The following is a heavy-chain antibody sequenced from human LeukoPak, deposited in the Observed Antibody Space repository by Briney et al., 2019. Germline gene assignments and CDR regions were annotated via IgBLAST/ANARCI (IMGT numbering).Heavy chain of an antibody. CDR3: ARSYYYDSRGYYY. CDR1: GGSISSSSYY. D-gene: IGHD3-22*01. CDR2: IYYSGST. J-gene: IGHJ4*02. Sequence: SETLSLTCTVSGGSISSSSYYWGWIRQPPGKGLEWIGSIYYSGSTYYNPSLKSRVTISVDTSKNQFSLKLSSVTAADTAVYYCARSYYYDSRGYYYWGQGTLVTVSS. V-gene: IGHV4-39*01.